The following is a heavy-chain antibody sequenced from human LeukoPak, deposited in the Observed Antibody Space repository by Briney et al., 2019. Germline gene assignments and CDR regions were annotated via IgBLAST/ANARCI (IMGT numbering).Heavy chain of an antibody. CDR2: ISSYNGDR. CDR1: GYTFSNYG. Sequence: ASVKVSCKASGYTFSNYGTSWLRQAPGQGLEWMGWISSYNGDRHYAQMFQDRVTVTTDTSTNTAYMELRSLRSDDTAVYYCARDAPSTAVAGGPDYWGQGTLVTVSS. V-gene: IGHV1-18*01. CDR3: ARDAPSTAVAGGPDY. J-gene: IGHJ4*02. D-gene: IGHD6-19*01.